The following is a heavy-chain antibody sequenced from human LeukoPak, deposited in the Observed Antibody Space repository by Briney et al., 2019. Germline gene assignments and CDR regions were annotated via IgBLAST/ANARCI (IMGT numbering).Heavy chain of an antibody. Sequence: SETLSLTCTVSGGSISFSTYYWGWIRQPPGKGLDWIGSIYYSGNTYYNPSLKSRVTILVDTSKNQFSLKLSSVTAADTAVYYCARLRSWFGGPDYWGQGTLVTVSS. J-gene: IGHJ4*02. CDR2: IYYSGNT. CDR3: ARLRSWFGGPDY. V-gene: IGHV4-39*07. D-gene: IGHD3-10*01. CDR1: GGSISFSTYY.